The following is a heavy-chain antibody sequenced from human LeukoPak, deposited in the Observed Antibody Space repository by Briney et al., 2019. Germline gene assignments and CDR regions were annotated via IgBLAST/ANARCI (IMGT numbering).Heavy chain of an antibody. CDR1: GYTFITYY. Sequence: ASVKVSCKTSGYTFITYYIHWVRQAPGQGLEWMGWINPNSGGTNYAQKFQGRVTMTRDTSISTAYMELSRLRSDDTAVYYCARERVAVAGTGWFDPWGQGTLVTVSS. D-gene: IGHD6-19*01. J-gene: IGHJ5*02. CDR2: INPNSGGT. CDR3: ARERVAVAGTGWFDP. V-gene: IGHV1-2*02.